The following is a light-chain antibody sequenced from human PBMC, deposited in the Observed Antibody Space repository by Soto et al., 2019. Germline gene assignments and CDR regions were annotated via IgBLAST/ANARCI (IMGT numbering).Light chain of an antibody. Sequence: DIQMTQSPSSLSASVEDRVIITCRASQSMSNHLNWYQQKPGKAPKLLIFAASSLQSGVPSRFSCSRSGPDFTLTISSLQPEDFATYYCQQSYSSPPTFGQGTKVEIK. CDR1: QSMSNH. CDR3: QQSYSSPPT. V-gene: IGKV1-39*01. CDR2: AAS. J-gene: IGKJ1*01.